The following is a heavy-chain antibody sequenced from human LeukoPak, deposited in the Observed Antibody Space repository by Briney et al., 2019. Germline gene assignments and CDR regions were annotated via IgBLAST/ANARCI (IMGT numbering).Heavy chain of an antibody. CDR3: ARDKGLWFGGSSSHFDY. CDR1: GFTFSSYG. J-gene: IGHJ4*02. D-gene: IGHD3-10*01. Sequence: GGSLRLSCAASGFTFSSYGMSWVRQAPGKGLEWGSAIGGSGRSTYYADTVKGRFTISRDKSKNTLYLQMNSLRAEDTAVYYCARDKGLWFGGSSSHFDYWGQGTLVTVSS. CDR2: IGGSGRST. V-gene: IGHV3-23*01.